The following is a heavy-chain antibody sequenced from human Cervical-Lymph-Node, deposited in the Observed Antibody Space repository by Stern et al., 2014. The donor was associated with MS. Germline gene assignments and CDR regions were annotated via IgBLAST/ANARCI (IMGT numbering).Heavy chain of an antibody. D-gene: IGHD2-8*01. V-gene: IGHV3-30*03. J-gene: IGHJ4*02. CDR3: ARDYEDTSMLFDH. Sequence: VQLVESGGAVVQPGRSLRLSCAASGFTFSSYGMHWVRQAPGKGLEWVTVMSYDGNHKYYAATVRGGFTISRDNSKNTLHLQMNSVTPDDTAIYYCARDYEDTSMLFDHWGQGTLVTVSS. CDR1: GFTFSSYG. CDR2: MSYDGNHK.